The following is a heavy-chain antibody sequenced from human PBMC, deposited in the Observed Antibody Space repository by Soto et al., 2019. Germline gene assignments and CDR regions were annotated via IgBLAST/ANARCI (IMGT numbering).Heavy chain of an antibody. CDR2: INSDGSST. J-gene: IGHJ6*02. D-gene: IGHD6-6*01. CDR3: ARDRRENYYGMDV. Sequence: GGSLRLSCAAPGFTFSSYWMHWVRQAPGKGLVWVSRINSDGSSTSYADSVKSRFTISRDNAKNTLYLQMNSLRAEDTAVYYCARDRRENYYGMDVWGQGTTVTVSS. V-gene: IGHV3-74*01. CDR1: GFTFSSYW.